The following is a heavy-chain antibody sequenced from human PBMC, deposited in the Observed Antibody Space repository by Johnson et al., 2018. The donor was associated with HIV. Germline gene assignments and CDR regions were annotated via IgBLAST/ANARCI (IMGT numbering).Heavy chain of an antibody. D-gene: IGHD1-26*01. CDR2: INSDGSST. J-gene: IGHJ3*02. CDR3: AKSTWELRHLDAFDI. Sequence: EVQLVESGGGVVQPGRSLRLSCAASGFAFRSYWMHWVRQAPGKGLVWVSRINSDGSSTSYADSVKGRFTISSDSAKNTLYLQMNSLRAEDTAVYYCAKSTWELRHLDAFDIWGQGTMVTVSS. V-gene: IGHV3-74*02. CDR1: GFAFRSYW.